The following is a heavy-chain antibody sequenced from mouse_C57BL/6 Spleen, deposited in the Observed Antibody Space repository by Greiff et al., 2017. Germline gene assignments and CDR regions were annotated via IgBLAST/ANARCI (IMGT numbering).Heavy chain of an antibody. CDR2: ISSGGSYT. CDR1: GFTFSSYG. Sequence: EVKLVESGGDLVKPGGSLKLSCAASGFTFSSYGMSWVRQTPDKRLEWVATISSGGSYTYYPDSVKGRFTISRDNVKNTLYLQMSSLKSEDTAMYYCARHSHERYFDVWGTGTTGTVSS. V-gene: IGHV5-6*02. CDR3: ARHSHERYFDV. J-gene: IGHJ1*03.